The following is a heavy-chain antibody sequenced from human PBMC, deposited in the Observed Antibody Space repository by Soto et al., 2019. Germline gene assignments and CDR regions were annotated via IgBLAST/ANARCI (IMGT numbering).Heavy chain of an antibody. CDR1: GGSISSGGYY. V-gene: IGHV4-31*03. J-gene: IGHJ4*02. CDR3: ASDALSRDSI. CDR2: ISYRGST. D-gene: IGHD3-22*01. Sequence: QVQLQESGPGLVKPSQTLSLTGTVSGGSISSGGYYWSWIRQHPGKGLEWIGYISYRGSTYYNPSLESRVTRSVDTCKNQSCLKRSSVTAADTAVYFCASDALSRDSIWGQGTRVTVSS.